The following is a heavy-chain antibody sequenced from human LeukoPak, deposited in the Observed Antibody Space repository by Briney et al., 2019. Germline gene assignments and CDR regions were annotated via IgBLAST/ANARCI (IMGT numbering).Heavy chain of an antibody. V-gene: IGHV3-66*01. CDR1: GFTVSRSY. CDR2: IYSGGST. CDR3: AGATISDAFDI. D-gene: IGHD3-9*01. Sequence: GSLRLSCAASGFTVSRSYMSWVRQAPGKGLEWVSVIYSGGSTYYADSVKGRFTISRDNSKNTLYLQMNSLRAEDTAVYYCAGATISDAFDIWGQGTMVTVSS. J-gene: IGHJ3*02.